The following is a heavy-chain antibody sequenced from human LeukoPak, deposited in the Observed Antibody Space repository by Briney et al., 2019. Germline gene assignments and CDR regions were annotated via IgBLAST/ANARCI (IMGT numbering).Heavy chain of an antibody. CDR2: INPNSGAT. CDR3: ARDITDNWFDP. CDR1: GYTFTDYY. J-gene: IGHJ5*02. Sequence: ASVKVSCKASGYTFTDYYIHWVRQAPGQGLEWMGWINPNSGATNYAQKFQGRVTMTRDTSISTAYMELSRLRSDDTAVYYCARDITDNWFDPWGQGTLVTVSS. V-gene: IGHV1-2*02. D-gene: IGHD1-14*01.